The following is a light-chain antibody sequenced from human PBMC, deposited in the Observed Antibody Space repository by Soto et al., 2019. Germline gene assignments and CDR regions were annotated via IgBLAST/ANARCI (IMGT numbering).Light chain of an antibody. J-gene: IGKJ1*01. Sequence: VMTQSPATLSVSPGERATLSCRASQSVSSNLAWYQQKPGQAPRLLIYATSGRATGIPDRFSGSGSGTDFTLPISRLEPEDFAVYYCQQYFSSRTFGQGTKVDIK. V-gene: IGKV3-20*01. CDR1: QSVSSN. CDR2: ATS. CDR3: QQYFSSRT.